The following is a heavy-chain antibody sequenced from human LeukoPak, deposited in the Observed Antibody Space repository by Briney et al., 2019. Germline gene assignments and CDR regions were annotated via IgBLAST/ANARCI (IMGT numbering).Heavy chain of an antibody. V-gene: IGHV4-59*01. J-gene: IGHJ6*02. CDR2: IYYSGST. D-gene: IGHD6-19*01. CDR3: ARVSQMGSSLVAGTTEYYYYGMDV. CDR1: GGSISSYY. Sequence: SETLSLTCTVSGGSISSYYWSWIRQPPGRGPEWMGYIYYSGSTNYNPSLKSRVTISVDMSKNQFSLKLSSVTAADTAVYYCARVSQMGSSLVAGTTEYYYYGMDVWGQGTTVTVSS.